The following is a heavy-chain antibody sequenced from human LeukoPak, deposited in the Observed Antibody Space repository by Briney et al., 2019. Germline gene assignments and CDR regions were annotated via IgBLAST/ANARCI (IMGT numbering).Heavy chain of an antibody. J-gene: IGHJ4*02. D-gene: IGHD6-13*01. Sequence: GGSLRLSCAASGLTFSSYAMSWVRQAPGKGLDWVSGISGSGGSTYYADSVKGRFTISRDNAKNSLYLQMNSLRAEDTAVYYCARGWYSSSWYLFDYWGQGTLVTVSS. CDR2: ISGSGGST. V-gene: IGHV3-23*01. CDR3: ARGWYSSSWYLFDY. CDR1: GLTFSSYA.